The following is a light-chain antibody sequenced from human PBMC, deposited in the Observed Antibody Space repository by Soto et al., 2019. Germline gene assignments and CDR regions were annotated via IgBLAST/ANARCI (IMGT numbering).Light chain of an antibody. CDR1: SSNIGSTT. Sequence: QSALTQPPSASGTPGQRVTIACSGSSSNIGSTTVKWYQQLPGTAPKLLIYNNNQRPSGVPDRFSGSKSGTPASLAISGLQSEDEADYYCAAWDDSLNGVVFGGGTQLTVL. CDR2: NNN. CDR3: AAWDDSLNGVV. J-gene: IGLJ3*02. V-gene: IGLV1-44*01.